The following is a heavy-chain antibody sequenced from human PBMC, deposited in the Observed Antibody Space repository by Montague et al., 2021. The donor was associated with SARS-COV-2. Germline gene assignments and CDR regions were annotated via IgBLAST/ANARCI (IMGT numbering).Heavy chain of an antibody. CDR2: IKYDESEK. V-gene: IGHV3-7*01. CDR1: GFTFSNSW. CDR3: ARGGFYCFDS. J-gene: IGHJ4*02. Sequence: SLRLSCAASGFTFSNSWMNLVRQAPGKGLEWVANIKYDESEKSYVDSVKGRFTISRDNAKNSLYLQMNGLRVEDTAVYYCARGGFYCFDSWGQGTLVTVSS. D-gene: IGHD5-12*01.